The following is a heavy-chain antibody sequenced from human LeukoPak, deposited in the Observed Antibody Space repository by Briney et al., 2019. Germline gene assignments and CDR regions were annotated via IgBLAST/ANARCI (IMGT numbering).Heavy chain of an antibody. CDR1: GGSISSYY. V-gene: IGHV4-59*01. CDR3: ARFGDMFDY. CDR2: IYYSGST. Sequence: PSETLSLTCTVSGGSISSYYWSWIRQPPGKGLEWFGYIYYSGSTKYNPSLKSRVTISVDTSRNQFSLKLSSVTAADTAVYYCARFGDMFDYWGQGTLVTVSS. D-gene: IGHD3-10*01. J-gene: IGHJ4*02.